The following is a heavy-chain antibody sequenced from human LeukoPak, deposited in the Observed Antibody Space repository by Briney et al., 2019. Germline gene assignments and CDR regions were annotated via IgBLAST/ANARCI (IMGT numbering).Heavy chain of an antibody. J-gene: IGHJ4*02. CDR3: ARSVATGCFDY. CDR1: GDSVSSNSAA. V-gene: IGHV6-1*01. CDR2: TYYRSTWYT. D-gene: IGHD1-1*01. Sequence: SQTLSLTCAISGDSVSSNSAAWSWIRRSPSRGLEWLGRTYYRSTWYTYYAVSVKSRITINPDTSKNQFSLQLNSVTPEDTAVYFCARSVATGCFDYWGQGTLVTVSS.